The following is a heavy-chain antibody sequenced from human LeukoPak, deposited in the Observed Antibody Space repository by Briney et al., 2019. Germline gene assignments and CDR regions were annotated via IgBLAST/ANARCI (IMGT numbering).Heavy chain of an antibody. CDR3: ARDIPSPLTYYYGSGSSLIDY. CDR2: INPDDKST. D-gene: IGHD3-10*01. Sequence: GGSLRLSCAASGFTFSKYWLHWVRQPPGRGLVWLARINPDDKSTSYADSVKGRFTISRDNAKNSLYLQMNSLRAEDTAVYYCARDIPSPLTYYYGSGSSLIDYWGQGTLVTVSS. J-gene: IGHJ4*02. CDR1: GFTFSKYW. V-gene: IGHV3-74*01.